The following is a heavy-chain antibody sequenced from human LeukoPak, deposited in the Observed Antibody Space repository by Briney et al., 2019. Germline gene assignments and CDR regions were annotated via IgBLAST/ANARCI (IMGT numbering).Heavy chain of an antibody. Sequence: SQTLSLTCALSGDTVSSNYVTWNWIRQSPSTGLEWLGRTYFRSKWSNDYAVSVKSRITVNPDTSKNQFSLQLISVTPEDTAVYYCARVKGGIFEYWGQGTLVTVSS. CDR1: GDTVSSNYVT. J-gene: IGHJ4*02. D-gene: IGHD3-16*01. CDR2: TYFRSKWSN. V-gene: IGHV6-1*01. CDR3: ARVKGGIFEY.